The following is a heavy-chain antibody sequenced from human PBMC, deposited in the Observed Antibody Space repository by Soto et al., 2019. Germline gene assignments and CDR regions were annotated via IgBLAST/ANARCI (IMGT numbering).Heavy chain of an antibody. CDR2: ISWDGNSI. D-gene: IGHD2-15*01. J-gene: IGHJ6*03. V-gene: IGHV3-9*01. Sequence: EMLLVESGGGLAQPGRALRLSCAASGFTFDDYAMHWVRQAPGKGLEWVSGISWDGNSIGYADSVRGRFTISRDNAKNSLYLQIDSLSPEDTALYFCARGGREGFYYVDVWGKGTTVSVSS. CDR1: GFTFDDYA. CDR3: ARGGREGFYYVDV.